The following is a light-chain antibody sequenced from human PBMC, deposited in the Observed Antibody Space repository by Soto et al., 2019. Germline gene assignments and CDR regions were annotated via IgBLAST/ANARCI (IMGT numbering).Light chain of an antibody. CDR3: WSYAGSSPYV. CDR2: EAS. Sequence: QSALTQPASVSGSPGQSITISCTGTSSDVGSYNFVSWYQQHPGKAPKLMIYEASKRPSGVSNRFSGSKSGNTAFLTISGLQPEDEADYYCWSYAGSSPYVFGAGTKLTVL. J-gene: IGLJ1*01. V-gene: IGLV2-23*01. CDR1: SSDVGSYNF.